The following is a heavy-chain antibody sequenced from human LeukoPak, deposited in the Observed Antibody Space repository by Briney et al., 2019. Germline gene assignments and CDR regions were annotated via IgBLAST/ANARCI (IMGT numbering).Heavy chain of an antibody. CDR2: ISYDGSNK. V-gene: IGHV3-30*18. D-gene: IGHD3-16*01. CDR3: AKVDYPWYYCMDV. Sequence: GGSLRLSCAASGFTFSSYGMHWVRQAPGKGLEWVAVISYDGSNKYYADSVKGRFTISRDNSKNTLYLQMNSLRAEDTAVYYCAKVDYPWYYCMDVWGKGTTVTISS. J-gene: IGHJ6*03. CDR1: GFTFSSYG.